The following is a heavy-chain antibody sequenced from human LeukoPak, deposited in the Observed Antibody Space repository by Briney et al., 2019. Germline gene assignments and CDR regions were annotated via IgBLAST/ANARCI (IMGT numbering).Heavy chain of an antibody. CDR2: INPNSGGT. CDR3: ARDYSRAWYSH. V-gene: IGHV1-2*06. Sequence: ASVKVSYKASGYTFTGYYLHWERQAPGQGLEWMGQINPNSGGTNYAQKFQGRVTMARDTSISTAYMELSRLRSDDTAIYYCARDYSRAWYSHWGQGTLVTVSS. J-gene: IGHJ4*02. D-gene: IGHD6-19*01. CDR1: GYTFTGYY.